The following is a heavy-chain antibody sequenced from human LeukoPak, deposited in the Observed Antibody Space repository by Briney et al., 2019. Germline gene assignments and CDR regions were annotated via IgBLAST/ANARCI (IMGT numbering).Heavy chain of an antibody. D-gene: IGHD5-12*01. Sequence: SETLSLTCTVSGGSISGYYWSRIRQPPGKGLEWIGYIYHNGGTNYSPSLQSRLTISVDTSKNQFSLKLSSVTAADTAVYYCARRGYSGYDHPYYFDYWGQGTLVTVSS. CDR2: IYHNGGT. CDR3: ARRGYSGYDHPYYFDY. CDR1: GGSISGYY. V-gene: IGHV4-59*08. J-gene: IGHJ4*02.